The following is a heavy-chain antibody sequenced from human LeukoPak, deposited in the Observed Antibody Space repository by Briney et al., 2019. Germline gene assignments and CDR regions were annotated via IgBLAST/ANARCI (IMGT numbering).Heavy chain of an antibody. CDR1: GFTFSNSA. Sequence: GGSLRLSCVASGFTFSNSAMTWVRQAPGKGLEWVSAISDSGDNTYYADSVKGRFTISRDNSKNTLSLQMNSLRADDTAVYYCAKSITMVRGAGFDYWGQGTLVTVSS. CDR2: ISDSGDNT. D-gene: IGHD3-10*01. CDR3: AKSITMVRGAGFDY. V-gene: IGHV3-23*01. J-gene: IGHJ4*02.